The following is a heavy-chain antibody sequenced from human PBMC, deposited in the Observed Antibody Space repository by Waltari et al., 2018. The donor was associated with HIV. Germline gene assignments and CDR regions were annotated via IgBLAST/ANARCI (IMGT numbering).Heavy chain of an antibody. Sequence: QAQLVKSGAAVKKPGASGRISCKASGNKFPNYDINWLRQAPGQGLEWMGRLSCRSVNVLYGHQFQYRVNLTRDTSTTTDYMELRNLTSDDTALYLCARGGEFCRGPSCYRLDPWGQGTQVTVS. CDR2: LSCRSVNV. CDR3: ARGGEFCRGPSCYRLDP. J-gene: IGHJ5*02. D-gene: IGHD2-2*01. CDR1: GNKFPNYD. V-gene: IGHV1-8*01.